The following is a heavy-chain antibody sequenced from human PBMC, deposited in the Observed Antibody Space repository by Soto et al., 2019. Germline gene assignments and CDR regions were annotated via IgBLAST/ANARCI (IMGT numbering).Heavy chain of an antibody. Sequence: QVQLVQSGAEVKKPGSSVKVSCKASGGTFSSYTISWVRQAPGQGLEWMGRIIPILGIANYAQKFQGRVTITADKSTSTAYMELSSLISEDTAVHYCGAVRGAYNWFDPWGQGTLVTVSS. V-gene: IGHV1-69*02. CDR2: IIPILGIA. CDR1: GGTFSSYT. J-gene: IGHJ5*02. CDR3: GAVRGAYNWFDP. D-gene: IGHD3-10*01.